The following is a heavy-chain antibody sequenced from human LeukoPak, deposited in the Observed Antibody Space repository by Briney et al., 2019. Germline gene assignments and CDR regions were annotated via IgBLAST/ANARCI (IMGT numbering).Heavy chain of an antibody. D-gene: IGHD6-13*01. CDR2: IYYSGST. Sequence: SETLSLTCTVSGGSISSYYWSWIRQPPGKGLEWIGYIYYSGSTNYNPSLKSRVTISVDTSKNQFSLKLSSVTAADTAVYYCARVPYGSSSWYYFDYWGQGTLVTVSS. V-gene: IGHV4-59*08. J-gene: IGHJ4*02. CDR1: GGSISSYY. CDR3: ARVPYGSSSWYYFDY.